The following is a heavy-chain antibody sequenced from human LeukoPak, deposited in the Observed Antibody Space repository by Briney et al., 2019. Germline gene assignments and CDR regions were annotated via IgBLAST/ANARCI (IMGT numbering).Heavy chain of an antibody. CDR3: ARDWHYYDSSGYLQHAGTDY. J-gene: IGHJ4*02. Sequence: SETPSLTCTVSGGSISSSSYYWGWIRQPPGKGLEWIVSIYYSGSTYYNPSLKSRVTISVYTSKNQFSLKLSSVTAADTAVYYCARDWHYYDSSGYLQHAGTDYWGQGTLVTVSS. D-gene: IGHD3-22*01. CDR2: IYYSGST. V-gene: IGHV4-39*07. CDR1: GGSISSSSYY.